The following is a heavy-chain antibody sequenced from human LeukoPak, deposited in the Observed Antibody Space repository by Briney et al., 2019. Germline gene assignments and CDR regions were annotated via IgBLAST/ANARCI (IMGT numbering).Heavy chain of an antibody. CDR3: ARTPTGFPNWFDS. V-gene: IGHV4-39*07. D-gene: IGHD3-9*01. Sequence: SETLSVTCSVSGASVNTYPYYWTWIRRPPGKGLEWIGSVTYTGNTFYNPSLQSRVTIPIDASKNQFSLNLSSVTAADTAIYFCARTPTGFPNWFDSWGRGTPVTVSS. CDR2: VTYTGNT. CDR1: GASVNTYPYY. J-gene: IGHJ5*01.